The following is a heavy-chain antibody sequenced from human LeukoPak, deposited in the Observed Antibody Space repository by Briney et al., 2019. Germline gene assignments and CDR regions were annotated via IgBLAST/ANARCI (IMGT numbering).Heavy chain of an antibody. D-gene: IGHD4-23*01. J-gene: IGHJ6*03. CDR2: IYSGGST. V-gene: IGHV3-53*01. CDR3: ARVFRSGVRNSPYYYYYYMDV. Sequence: GGSLRLSCAASGFTVSSNYMSWVRQAPGKGLEWVSVIYSGGSTYYADSVKGRFTISGDNSKNTLYLQMNSLRAEDTAVYYCARVFRSGVRNSPYYYYYYMDVWGKGTTVTVSS. CDR1: GFTVSSNY.